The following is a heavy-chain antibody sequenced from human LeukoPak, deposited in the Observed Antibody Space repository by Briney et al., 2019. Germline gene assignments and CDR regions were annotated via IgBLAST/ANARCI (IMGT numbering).Heavy chain of an antibody. CDR2: ISSSSSYI. CDR1: GFTFSSYS. CDR3: ASVPGIAVAGTDY. V-gene: IGHV3-21*01. D-gene: IGHD6-19*01. Sequence: GGSLTPSCAASGFTFSSYSMNWVRQYPGKGLECLSSISSSSSYIYYADSVKGRFTISRDNAKNSLYLQMNSLRAEDTAVYYCASVPGIAVAGTDYWGQGTLVTVSS. J-gene: IGHJ4*02.